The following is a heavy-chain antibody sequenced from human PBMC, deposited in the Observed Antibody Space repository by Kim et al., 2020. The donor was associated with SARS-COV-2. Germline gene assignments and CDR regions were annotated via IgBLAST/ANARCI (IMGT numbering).Heavy chain of an antibody. D-gene: IGHD5-18*01. Sequence: TYYNPSLKSRVTISVDTSKNQFSLKLSSVTAADTAVYYCARDTAPYYFDYWGQGTLVTVSS. V-gene: IGHV4-31*02. J-gene: IGHJ4*02. CDR2: T. CDR3: ARDTAPYYFDY.